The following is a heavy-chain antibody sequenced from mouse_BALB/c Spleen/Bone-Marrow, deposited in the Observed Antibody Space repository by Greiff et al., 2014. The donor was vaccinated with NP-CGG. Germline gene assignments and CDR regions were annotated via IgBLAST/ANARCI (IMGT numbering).Heavy chain of an antibody. J-gene: IGHJ3*01. V-gene: IGHV5-6-5*01. CDR2: ISSGGST. CDR1: GFTFSSYA. D-gene: IGHD2-2*01. CDR3: AREMVTGFAY. Sequence: VQLKQSGGGLVKPGGSLKLSCAASGFTFSSYAMSWVRQTPEKSLEWVASISSGGSTYYPDSVKGRFTISRDNARNILYLQMSSLRSEDTAMYYCAREMVTGFAYWGQGTLVTVSA.